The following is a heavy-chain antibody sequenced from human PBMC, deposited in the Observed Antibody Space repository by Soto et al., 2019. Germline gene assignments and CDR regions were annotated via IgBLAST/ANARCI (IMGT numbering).Heavy chain of an antibody. CDR1: GGSITSGVYY. D-gene: IGHD2-21*02. V-gene: IGHV4-30-4*01. CDR3: AREVMAYCGGDCYNTNYYYYGMDV. Sequence: ASETLSLTCTVSGGSITSGVYYWSWIRQAPGKGLEWIGYIYHSGSTYYSPSLKSQSTISADTSKNQFSLKLSSVTAADTAVYYCAREVMAYCGGDCYNTNYYYYGMDVWGQGTTVTVSS. J-gene: IGHJ6*02. CDR2: IYHSGST.